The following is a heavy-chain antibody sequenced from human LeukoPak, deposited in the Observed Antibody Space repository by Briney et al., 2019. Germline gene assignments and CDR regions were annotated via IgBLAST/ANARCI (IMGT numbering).Heavy chain of an antibody. CDR1: GFTFSNYG. CDR3: AKAPVTSCRGAYCYPFDS. Sequence: PGGSLRLSCAASGFTFSNYGMHWARQAPGKGLEWVAFIGFDGSDHSYADSVKGRFTISRDNSKNTLYLQMNSLRAEDTAVYYCAKAPVTSCRGAYCYPFDSWGQGTLVTVSS. V-gene: IGHV3-30*02. D-gene: IGHD2-21*01. CDR2: IGFDGSDH. J-gene: IGHJ4*02.